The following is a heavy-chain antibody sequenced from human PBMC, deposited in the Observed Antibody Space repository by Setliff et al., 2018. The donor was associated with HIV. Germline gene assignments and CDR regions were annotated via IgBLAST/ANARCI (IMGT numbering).Heavy chain of an antibody. CDR1: GSSISSNYY. V-gene: IGHV4-38-2*02. CDR2: IDASANT. Sequence: SETLSLTCTVSGSSISSNYYWAWIRQAPGKGLEWIGCIDASANTYYIPSLKSRVTISVDTSKNQFSLKLSSVTAADTAVYYCARVEGSGDWLLGYYYYYGMDVWGQGTTVTVSS. D-gene: IGHD3-9*01. J-gene: IGHJ6*02. CDR3: ARVEGSGDWLLGYYYYYGMDV.